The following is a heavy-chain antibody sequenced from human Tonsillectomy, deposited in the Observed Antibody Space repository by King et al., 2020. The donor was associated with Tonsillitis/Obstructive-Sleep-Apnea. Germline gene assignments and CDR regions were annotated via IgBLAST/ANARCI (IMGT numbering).Heavy chain of an antibody. D-gene: IGHD3-16*01. CDR3: AREGDDAFDI. CDR2: IDYSGSS. V-gene: IGHV4-59*01. J-gene: IGHJ3*02. Sequence: QLQESGPGLVTPSETLSLTRTVSGGSISSYYWSWLRPPPGKGLEWIGYIDYSGSSNYNPSLKSRVTMSVDTSKNQFSLRLSSVTAADTAVYYCAREGDDAFDIWGQGTMVTVSS. CDR1: GGSISSYY.